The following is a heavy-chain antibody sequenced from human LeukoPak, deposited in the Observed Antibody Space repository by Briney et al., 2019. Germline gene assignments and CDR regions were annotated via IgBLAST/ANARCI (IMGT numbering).Heavy chain of an antibody. CDR1: GGSISSYY. Sequence: SETLSLTCTVSGGSISSYYWSWIRQPPGKGLEWIGYIYYSGSTNYNPSLKSRVTISVDTSKNQLSLKLSSVTAPDTALYYCAREGGTYSHYFDYWGQGTRVTVSS. D-gene: IGHD1-26*01. CDR3: AREGGTYSHYFDY. CDR2: IYYSGST. J-gene: IGHJ4*02. V-gene: IGHV4-59*01.